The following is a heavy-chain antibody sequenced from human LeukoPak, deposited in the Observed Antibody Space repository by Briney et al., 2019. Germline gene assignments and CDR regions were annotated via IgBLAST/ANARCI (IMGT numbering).Heavy chain of an antibody. Sequence: PSETLSLTCTVSGGSITSNFWSWIRQPPGKGLEWIGYLYNSVSTRYNPSLKSRATISGDTSKNQFSLKLNSVTAADTAVYYCARALPNWNPPDYWGRGTLVTVCS. V-gene: IGHV4-59*08. D-gene: IGHD1-1*01. CDR3: ARALPNWNPPDY. CDR1: GGSITSNF. CDR2: LYNSVST. J-gene: IGHJ4*02.